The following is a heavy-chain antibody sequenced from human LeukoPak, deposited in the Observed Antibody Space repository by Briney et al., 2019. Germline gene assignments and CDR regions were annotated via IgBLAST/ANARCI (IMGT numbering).Heavy chain of an antibody. CDR3: ATGYGDYPPDFDY. D-gene: IGHD4-17*01. V-gene: IGHV3-30-3*01. Sequence: GRSLRLSCAASGFTFSSYAMHWVRQAPGKGLEWVAVISYDGSNKYYADSVKGRFTISRDNSKNTLYLQMNSLRAEDTAVYYCATGYGDYPPDFDYWGQGTLVTVSS. J-gene: IGHJ4*02. CDR1: GFTFSSYA. CDR2: ISYDGSNK.